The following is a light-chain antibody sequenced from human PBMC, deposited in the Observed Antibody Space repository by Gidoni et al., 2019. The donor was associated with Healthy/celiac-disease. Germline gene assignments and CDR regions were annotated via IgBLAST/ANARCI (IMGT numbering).Light chain of an antibody. CDR2: RNN. CDR1: TSNIGSNI. Sequence: QSVLTQPPSASGTPGQRVTISCSGSTSNIGSNIVNWYRQLPGTAPKLLMYRNNERPSGVPDRFSGSKSGTSASLAISGLQSEDEADYYCATWDDRLNGYVFGPGTKVTVL. J-gene: IGLJ1*01. CDR3: ATWDDRLNGYV. V-gene: IGLV1-44*01.